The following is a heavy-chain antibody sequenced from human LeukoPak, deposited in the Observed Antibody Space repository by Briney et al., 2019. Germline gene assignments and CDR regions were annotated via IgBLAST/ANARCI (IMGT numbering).Heavy chain of an antibody. CDR2: IKSNSGGGTG. J-gene: IGHJ4*02. Sequence: GGSLRLSCAASGFTFSNAWMSWVRQAPGKGLEWVGRIKSNSGGGTGDHAAPVKGRFTISRDESKNTLYLQMNSLKTEDTAVYYCTTLGNSGSSNYWGQGTLVTVSS. CDR1: GFTFSNAW. D-gene: IGHD3-10*01. CDR3: TTLGNSGSSNY. V-gene: IGHV3-15*01.